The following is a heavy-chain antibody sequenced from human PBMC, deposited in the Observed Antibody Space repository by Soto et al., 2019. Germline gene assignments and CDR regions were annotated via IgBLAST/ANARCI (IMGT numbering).Heavy chain of an antibody. CDR2: IFHGGNT. V-gene: IGHV4-38-2*01. CDR1: GFFISSGNY. Sequence: SETLSLTCAVSGFFISSGNYWGWIRKPPGKGLEWIGSIFHGGNTYYNPSLKSRVTISVDMSKNQFSLKLNSVTAADTAVYYCARARWYDAFDVWGQGTVVTVSS. CDR3: ARARWYDAFDV. D-gene: IGHD2-15*01. J-gene: IGHJ3*01.